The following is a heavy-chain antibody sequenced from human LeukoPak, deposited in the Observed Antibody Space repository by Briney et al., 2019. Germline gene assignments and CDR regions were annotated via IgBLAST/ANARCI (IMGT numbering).Heavy chain of an antibody. J-gene: IGHJ4*02. V-gene: IGHV1-8*01. CDR3: ARGLDSSYFDY. CDR1: GYTFTNYD. D-gene: IGHD4-11*01. Sequence: GASVKVSCKASGYTFTNYDINWVRQAPGQGLEWMGWMNPISGNTGYARKFQDRVSLTRNTSISTAYMELSSLRSEDTAIYYCARGLDSSYFDYWGQGTLVTVSS. CDR2: MNPISGNT.